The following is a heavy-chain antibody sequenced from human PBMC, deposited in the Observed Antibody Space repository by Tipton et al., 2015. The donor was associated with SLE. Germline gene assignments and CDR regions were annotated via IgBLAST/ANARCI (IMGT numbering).Heavy chain of an antibody. CDR3: ARDVEDQRSSPPGHGFDI. CDR1: GGSVSSNNYY. J-gene: IGHJ3*02. CDR2: VYYSGSS. V-gene: IGHV4-39*07. D-gene: IGHD6-6*01. Sequence: LRLSCTVSGGSVSSNNYYWGWIRQPPGKGLEWIGDVYYSGSSFYNPSLKSRVTISVDTSKNQLSLKLNSVTAADTAVYYCARDVEDQRSSPPGHGFDIWGPGTMVSVSS.